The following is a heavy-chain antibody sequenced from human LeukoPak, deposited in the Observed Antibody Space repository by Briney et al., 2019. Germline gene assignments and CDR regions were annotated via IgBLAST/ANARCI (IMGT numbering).Heavy chain of an antibody. CDR2: MNQDGRQT. CDR1: GFNLGDFW. V-gene: IGHV3-7*01. Sequence: GGSLRLSCVVSGFNLGDFWVNWLRQAPGKGLEWVANMNQDGRQTNYLDSVKGRFTISRDNARNSVYLQMDSLRDEDTSLYYCVRDQGDRTGSLWGQGTLVTVST. D-gene: IGHD2-15*01. CDR3: VRDQGDRTGSL. J-gene: IGHJ4*02.